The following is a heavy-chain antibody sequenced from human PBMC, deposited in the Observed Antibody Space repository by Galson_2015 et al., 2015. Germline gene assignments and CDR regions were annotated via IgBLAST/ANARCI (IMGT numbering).Heavy chain of an antibody. CDR2: ISWDGINT. Sequence: SLRLGCAASGFAFDDYTMHWGRHVREKGLEWVSLISWDGINTYHADSVKGRFTISRANTKNSLFLQMNSLRTEDTALYYCVKNSVVATIWSCDGMDVWGQGTTVTVSS. D-gene: IGHD5-12*01. CDR1: GFAFDDYT. CDR3: VKNSVVATIWSCDGMDV. J-gene: IGHJ6*02. V-gene: IGHV3-43*01.